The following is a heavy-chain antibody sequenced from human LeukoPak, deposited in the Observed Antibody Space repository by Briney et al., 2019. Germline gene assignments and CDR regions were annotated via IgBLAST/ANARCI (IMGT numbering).Heavy chain of an antibody. CDR1: GYTFTSYA. CDR3: ARVSDYYDSSGYRWYGAFDI. CDR2: INTNTGNP. V-gene: IGHV7-4-1*02. Sequence: GGSLRLSCAASGYTFTSYAMNWVRQAPGQGLEWMGWINTNTGNPTYAQGFTGRFVFSLDTSVSTAYLQISSLKAEDTAVYYCARVSDYYDSSGYRWYGAFDIWGQGTMVTVSS. J-gene: IGHJ3*02. D-gene: IGHD3-22*01.